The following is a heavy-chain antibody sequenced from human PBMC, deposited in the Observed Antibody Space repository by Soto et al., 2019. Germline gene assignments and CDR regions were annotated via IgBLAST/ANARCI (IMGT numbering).Heavy chain of an antibody. Sequence: GWSLRLSCASSGFTFISYAMHWVRQAPGKGLEWVAVISYDGSNKYYADSVKGRFTISRDNSKNTLYLQMNSLRAEDTAVYYCAREHARYFDYWGQGTLVTVSS. J-gene: IGHJ4*02. V-gene: IGHV3-30-3*01. CDR2: ISYDGSNK. CDR1: GFTFISYA. CDR3: AREHARYFDY.